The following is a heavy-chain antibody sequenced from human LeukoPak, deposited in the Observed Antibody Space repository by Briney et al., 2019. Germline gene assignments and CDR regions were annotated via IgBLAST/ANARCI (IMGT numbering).Heavy chain of an antibody. CDR2: MNPNSGNT. J-gene: IGHJ6*02. D-gene: IGHD2-2*02. Sequence: AASVKVSCKASGYTFTSYDINWVRQAPGQGLEWMGWMNPNSGNTVYAQKFQGRVTMTRNTSISTAYMELSSMRSEDTAVYYCARLGVVVPAAISPLDYYYGMDVWGQGTTVTVSS. V-gene: IGHV1-8*01. CDR3: ARLGVVVPAAISPLDYYYGMDV. CDR1: GYTFTSYD.